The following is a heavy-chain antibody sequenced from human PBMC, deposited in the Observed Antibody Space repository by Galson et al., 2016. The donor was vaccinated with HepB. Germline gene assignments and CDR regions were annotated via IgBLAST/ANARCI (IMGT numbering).Heavy chain of an antibody. Sequence: SLRLSCAASGFIFSRYSMNWVRQAPGKGLQWVSYIVRGSDTIYYAASVKGRFTISRDNANISLYLQMLGRRDEDTAVYYCARGQDTIVEIYYYSIAVSGAGTTVTVSS. CDR2: IVRGSDTI. V-gene: IGHV3-48*02. CDR3: ARGQDTIVEIYYYSIAV. D-gene: IGHD2-21*01. J-gene: IGHJ6*04. CDR1: GFIFSRYS.